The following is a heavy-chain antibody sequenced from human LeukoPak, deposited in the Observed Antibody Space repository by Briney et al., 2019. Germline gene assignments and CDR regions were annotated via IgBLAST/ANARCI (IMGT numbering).Heavy chain of an antibody. Sequence: GGSLRLSCAASGFTFSSYWMHWVRQAPGKGLEWVANIKQDGSEKYYVDSVKGRFTISRDNAKNSLYLQMNSLRAEDTAVYYCARDVDTAMEDYFDYWGQGTLVTVSS. J-gene: IGHJ4*02. CDR3: ARDVDTAMEDYFDY. CDR1: GFTFSSYW. D-gene: IGHD5-18*01. CDR2: IKQDGSEK. V-gene: IGHV3-7*01.